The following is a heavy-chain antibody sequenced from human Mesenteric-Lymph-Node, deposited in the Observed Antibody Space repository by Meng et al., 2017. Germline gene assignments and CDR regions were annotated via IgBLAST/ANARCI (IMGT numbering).Heavy chain of an antibody. CDR3: ARNTLTTVTPDY. Sequence: SVKVSCKASGGTFSSYAISWVRQAPGQGLEWMGGIIPIFGTANYAQKFQGRVTITADESTSTAYMELSSLRSEDTAVYYCARNTLTTVTPDYWGQGTLVTVSS. D-gene: IGHD4-17*01. CDR2: IIPIFGTA. V-gene: IGHV1-69*13. CDR1: GGTFSSYA. J-gene: IGHJ4*02.